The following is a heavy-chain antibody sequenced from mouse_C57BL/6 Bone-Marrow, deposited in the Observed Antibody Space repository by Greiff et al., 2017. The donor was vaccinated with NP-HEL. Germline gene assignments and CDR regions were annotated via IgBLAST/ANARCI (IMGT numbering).Heavy chain of an antibody. CDR1: GYTFTSYW. Sequence: VQLQQPGAELVKPGASVKLSCKASGYTFTSYWMHWVKQRPGQGLEWIGMIHPNSGSTNYNEKFKSKATLTVDKSSSTAYMQLSSLTSEDSAVYYCAGTYYYGSSYDAMDYWGQGTSVTVSS. CDR2: IHPNSGST. CDR3: AGTYYYGSSYDAMDY. D-gene: IGHD1-1*01. V-gene: IGHV1-64*01. J-gene: IGHJ4*01.